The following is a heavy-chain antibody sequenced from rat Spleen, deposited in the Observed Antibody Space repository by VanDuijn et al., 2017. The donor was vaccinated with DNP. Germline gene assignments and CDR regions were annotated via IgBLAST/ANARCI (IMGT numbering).Heavy chain of an antibody. J-gene: IGHJ2*01. D-gene: IGHD1-11*01. Sequence: EVQLVESGGGLVQPGRSLKLSCAASGFIFNDYGMAWVRQTPTKGLEWVATISTGGGTLYYRDSVKGRFTISRDNAKSILYLQMDSLRSEDTATYYCTTDFERGYWGQGVMVTVSS. CDR2: ISTGGGTL. V-gene: IGHV5-27*01. CDR3: TTDFERGY. CDR1: GFIFNDYG.